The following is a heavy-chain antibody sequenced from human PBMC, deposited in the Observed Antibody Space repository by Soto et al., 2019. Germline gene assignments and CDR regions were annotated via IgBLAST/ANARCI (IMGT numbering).Heavy chain of an antibody. Sequence: EVQVLESGGGLVQPGGSLRLSSAASGFTFNNYAMSWVRQAPGKGLDWISAITGSGDSTYYADSVKGRFTISRDNSKNTLYLHMNSLPADATAVYYCAKGSRASRPYYFEYWGQGTLVTVSS. CDR1: GFTFNNYA. CDR2: ITGSGDST. CDR3: AKGSRASRPYYFEY. J-gene: IGHJ4*02. D-gene: IGHD3-16*01. V-gene: IGHV3-23*01.